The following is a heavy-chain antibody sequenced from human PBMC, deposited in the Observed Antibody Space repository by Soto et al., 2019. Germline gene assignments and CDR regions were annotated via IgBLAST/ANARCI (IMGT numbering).Heavy chain of an antibody. CDR2: ISFDGSNE. J-gene: IGHJ6*02. CDR3: ARPAATVIFYSGMDV. CDR1: GFTFSDYA. V-gene: IGHV3-30-3*01. Sequence: GGSLRLSCAASGFTFSDYAMHWVRQAPGKGLEWVAIISFDGSNEHYADSVQGRFTISRDNSEDTLYLQMSSLRADDTAVYYCARPAATVIFYSGMDVWGQGTTVTVSS. D-gene: IGHD4-17*01.